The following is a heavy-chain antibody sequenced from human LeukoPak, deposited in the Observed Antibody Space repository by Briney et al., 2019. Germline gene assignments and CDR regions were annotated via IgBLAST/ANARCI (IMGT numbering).Heavy chain of an antibody. J-gene: IGHJ3*02. CDR2: IKKDGREK. CDR1: GFTFSSYW. D-gene: IGHD5-12*01. V-gene: IGHV3-7*01. Sequence: GGSLRLSCGVSGFTFSSYWMTWVRQAPGKGLEWVANIKKDGREKYYVDSVKGRFTMSRDNAKNSLFLQMNSLRAEDTAVYFCARVSGTNTFDIWGHGTMVTVSS. CDR3: ARVSGTNTFDI.